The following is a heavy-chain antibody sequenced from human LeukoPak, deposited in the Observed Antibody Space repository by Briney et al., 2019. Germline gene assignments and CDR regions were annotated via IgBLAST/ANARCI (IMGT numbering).Heavy chain of an antibody. J-gene: IGHJ4*02. D-gene: IGHD3-22*01. CDR3: ARGLRTTYYYDSSGSAFDY. CDR1: GYTFTSYY. CDR2: ISAYNGNT. Sequence: GASVKVSCKASGYTFTSYYMHWLRQAPGQGLEWMGWISAYNGNTNYAQKLQGRVTMTTDTSTSTAYMELRSLRSDDTAVYYCARGLRTTYYYDSSGSAFDYWGQGTLVTVSS. V-gene: IGHV1-18*04.